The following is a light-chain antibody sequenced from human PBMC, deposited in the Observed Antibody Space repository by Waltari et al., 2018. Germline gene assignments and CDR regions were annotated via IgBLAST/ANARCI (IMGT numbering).Light chain of an antibody. V-gene: IGKV3-11*01. CDR2: DAS. CDR3: HVRSNWPPVT. CDR1: QSVNEY. Sequence: DIVLTQSPATLSLSPGERVTLSCRASQSVNEYLAWYQQIPGQAPRLLIYDASNRATGIPARFSGSGSGTDFTLTISSLGPEDFAIYYCHVRSNWPPVTFGGGTKVEIK. J-gene: IGKJ4*01.